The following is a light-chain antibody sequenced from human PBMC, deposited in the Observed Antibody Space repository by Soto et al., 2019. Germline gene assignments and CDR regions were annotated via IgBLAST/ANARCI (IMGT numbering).Light chain of an antibody. Sequence: DIQMTQSPSTLSASVGDRVTITCRASQSINSWLAWYQQKPGKAPKLLIYKASSLESGVPSRFSGSGSGTEFTLTISSLQPDDFAAYYCQQYSSYFPWTFGQGTKVEIK. CDR1: QSINSW. CDR3: QQYSSYFPWT. CDR2: KAS. V-gene: IGKV1-5*03. J-gene: IGKJ1*01.